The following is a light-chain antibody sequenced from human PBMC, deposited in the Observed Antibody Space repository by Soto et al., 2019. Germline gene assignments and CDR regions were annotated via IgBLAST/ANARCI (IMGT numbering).Light chain of an antibody. Sequence: AIRMTQSPSSFAASTGDRVTITCRASQGISSYLAWYQQKPGKAPKLLIYAASTLQSGVTSRFSGSGSGTDLTLTISCLQSEDFATYYCQQYYSYPPTFGGGTKVEIK. CDR2: AAS. CDR3: QQYYSYPPT. J-gene: IGKJ4*01. CDR1: QGISSY. V-gene: IGKV1-8*01.